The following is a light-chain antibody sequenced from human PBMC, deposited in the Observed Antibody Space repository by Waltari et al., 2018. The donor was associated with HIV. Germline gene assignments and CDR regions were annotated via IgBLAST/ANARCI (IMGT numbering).Light chain of an antibody. Sequence: ERVVTQSPVTLSVSTGERVTLTCRASPGVGTSIAWYQQKPGQAPRLLIFGASSRASDMPARFSGSGSGTEFTLTISSLQSEDVAVYYCQQYYDWPLAFGGGTRVEIK. CDR2: GAS. CDR1: PGVGTS. CDR3: QQYYDWPLA. J-gene: IGKJ4*01. V-gene: IGKV3-15*01.